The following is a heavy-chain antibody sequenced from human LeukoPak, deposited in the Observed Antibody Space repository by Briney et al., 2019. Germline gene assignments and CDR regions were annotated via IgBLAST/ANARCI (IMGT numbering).Heavy chain of an antibody. D-gene: IGHD3-10*01. Sequence: SETLSLTCTVSGGSISNYDWSWVWRPVGKGLKWIGRIYSSGDTDYNPSLKSRVTMSIDTSKNQFSLKLASVTAADTAVYYCARRESGSNAFHIWGQGTMVTVSS. V-gene: IGHV4-4*07. J-gene: IGHJ3*02. CDR2: IYSSGDT. CDR1: GGSISNYD. CDR3: ARRESGSNAFHI.